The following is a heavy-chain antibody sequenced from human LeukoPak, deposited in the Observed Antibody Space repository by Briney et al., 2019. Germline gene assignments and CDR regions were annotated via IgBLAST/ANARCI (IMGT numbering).Heavy chain of an antibody. CDR3: ARHVVGVGFDY. V-gene: IGHV3-48*03. Sequence: PGGSLRLSCAASGFTFSSYEMNWVRQAPGKGLEWVSYISSSGSTIYYADSVKGRFTISRDNSKNTLYLQMNSLRAEDTAVYYCARHVVGVGFDYWGQGTLVTVSS. D-gene: IGHD3-22*01. CDR1: GFTFSSYE. J-gene: IGHJ4*02. CDR2: ISSSGSTI.